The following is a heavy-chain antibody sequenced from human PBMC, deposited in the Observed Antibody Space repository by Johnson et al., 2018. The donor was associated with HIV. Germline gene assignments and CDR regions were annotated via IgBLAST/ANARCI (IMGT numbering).Heavy chain of an antibody. J-gene: IGHJ3*02. D-gene: IGHD2-15*01. CDR3: SKDVLSLGYCSGGGCWEDAFDI. V-gene: IGHV3-30-3*01. CDR1: GFTFRNYA. Sequence: QVQLVESGGGVVQPGTSLRLSCAASGFTFRNYAMHWVRQAPGKGLEWVAVISYDGSNKYYADSVKGRFTISRDNSKNTLYLQMNSLRAEDTAVYYCSKDVLSLGYCSGGGCWEDAFDIWGQGTKVTVSS. CDR2: ISYDGSNK.